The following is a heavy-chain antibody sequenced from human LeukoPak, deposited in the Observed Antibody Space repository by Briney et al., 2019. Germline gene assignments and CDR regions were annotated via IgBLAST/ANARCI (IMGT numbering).Heavy chain of an antibody. J-gene: IGHJ4*02. Sequence: GGSLRLSCAASGFTFSSYGMHWVRQAPGKGLEWVAVIWYDGSNKYYADSVKGRFTISRDNSKNTLYLQMNSLRAEDTAVYYCARHRGDYYGSGSYFDYWGQGTLVTVSS. V-gene: IGHV3-33*01. D-gene: IGHD3-10*01. CDR3: ARHRGDYYGSGSYFDY. CDR1: GFTFSSYG. CDR2: IWYDGSNK.